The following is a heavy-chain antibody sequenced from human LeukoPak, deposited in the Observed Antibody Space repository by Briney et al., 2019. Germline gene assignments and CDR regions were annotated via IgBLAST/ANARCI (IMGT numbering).Heavy chain of an antibody. CDR1: GGSISSGSYY. D-gene: IGHD5-24*01. CDR3: ARVIEYYYYMDV. V-gene: IGHV4-61*02. Sequence: PSETLSLTCIVSGGSISSGSYYWSWIRQPAGKGLEWIGRMYNRGSTNYNPSLRSRVTISVDTSKNQFSLKLSSVTAADTRVYYCARVIEYYYYMDVWGKGTTVTVSS. CDR2: MYNRGST. J-gene: IGHJ6*03.